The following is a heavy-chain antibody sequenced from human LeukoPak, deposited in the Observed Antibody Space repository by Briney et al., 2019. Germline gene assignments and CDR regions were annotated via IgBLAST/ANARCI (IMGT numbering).Heavy chain of an antibody. CDR3: ARGLVLRYSWVPYLFDP. V-gene: IGHV1-8*01. Sequence: ASVKVSCKASGYTFTSYDINWVRQATGQGLEWMGWMNPNSGNTGYAQKFQGRVTMTRNTSISTAYMELSSLRSEDTAVYYCARGLVLRYSWVPYLFDPWGQGTLVTVSS. CDR2: MNPNSGNT. D-gene: IGHD3-9*01. CDR1: GYTFTSYD. J-gene: IGHJ5*02.